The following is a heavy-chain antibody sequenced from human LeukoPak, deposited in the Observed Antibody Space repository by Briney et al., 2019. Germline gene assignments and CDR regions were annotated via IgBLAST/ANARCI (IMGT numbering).Heavy chain of an antibody. CDR3: ARRQDGHDY. CDR1: GVSISNTFYY. CDR2: IYTTGST. Sequence: SETLSLTCTVSGVSISNTFYYWNWLRQPAGKGLEWIVRIYTTGSTDYNPSLKSRVTISMDTARNQFSLKLSSVTAADTAVYYCARRQDGHDYWGQGTLVTVSS. V-gene: IGHV4-61*02. J-gene: IGHJ4*02.